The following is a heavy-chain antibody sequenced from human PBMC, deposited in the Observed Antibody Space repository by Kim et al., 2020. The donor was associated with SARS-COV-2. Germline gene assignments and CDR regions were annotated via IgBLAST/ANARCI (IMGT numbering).Heavy chain of an antibody. J-gene: IGHJ4*02. CDR3: AKPDYYGSGSYYSFFDY. CDR1: GFTFSSYA. Sequence: GGSLRLSCAASGFTFSSYAMSWVRQAPGKGLEWVSAISGSGGSTYYADSVKGRFTISRDNSKNTLYLQMNSLRAEDTAVYYCAKPDYYGSGSYYSFFDYWGQGTLVTVSS. D-gene: IGHD3-10*01. CDR2: ISGSGGST. V-gene: IGHV3-23*01.